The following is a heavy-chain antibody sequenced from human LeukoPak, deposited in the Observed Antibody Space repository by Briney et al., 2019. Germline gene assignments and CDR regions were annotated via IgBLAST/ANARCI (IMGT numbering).Heavy chain of an antibody. J-gene: IGHJ1*01. CDR2: ISRSGSTI. CDR3: AKDTLLSGSYGHFQH. CDR1: TFIFSDYN. D-gene: IGHD1-26*01. Sequence: GGSLRLSCAASTFIFSDYNMNWIRQAPGKGLEWISSISRSGSTIYYADSVKGRFTISRDNSKNTLYLQMNSLRAEDTAVYYCAKDTLLSGSYGHFQHWGQGTLVTVSS. V-gene: IGHV3-11*01.